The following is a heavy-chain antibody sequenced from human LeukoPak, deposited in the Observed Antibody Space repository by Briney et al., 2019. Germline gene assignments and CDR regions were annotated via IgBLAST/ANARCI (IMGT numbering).Heavy chain of an antibody. CDR3: ARGLANDFWSGYPYYYYGMDV. Sequence: GASVKVSCKASGYTFTGYYMHWVRQAPGQGLEWMGWINPNSGGTNYAQKFQGRVTMTRNTSISTAYMELSSLRSEDTAVYYCARGLANDFWSGYPYYYYGMDVWGQGTTVTVSS. CDR2: INPNSGGT. J-gene: IGHJ6*02. V-gene: IGHV1-2*02. D-gene: IGHD3-3*01. CDR1: GYTFTGYY.